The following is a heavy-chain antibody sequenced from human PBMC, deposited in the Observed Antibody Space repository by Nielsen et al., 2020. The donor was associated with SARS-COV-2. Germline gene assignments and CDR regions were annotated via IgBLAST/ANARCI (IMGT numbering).Heavy chain of an antibody. V-gene: IGHV1-69-2*01. CDR1: GYTFTDYY. CDR2: VDPEDGET. J-gene: IGHJ4*02. Sequence: ASVKVSCKVSGYTFTDYYMHWVQQAPGKGLEWMGLVDPEDGETIYAEKFQGRVTITADTSTDTAYMELSSLRSEDTAVYYCATDRRRIAAAGTKYFDYWGQGTLVTVSS. D-gene: IGHD6-13*01. CDR3: ATDRRRIAAAGTKYFDY.